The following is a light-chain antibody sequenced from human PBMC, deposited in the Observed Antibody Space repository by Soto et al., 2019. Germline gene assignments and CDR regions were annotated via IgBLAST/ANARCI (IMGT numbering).Light chain of an antibody. CDR1: SSDVGGYNY. V-gene: IGLV2-14*03. Sequence: QSALTQPASVSGSPGQSITISCTGTSSDVGGYNYVSWYQLHPGKAPKLLIYDVSFRPSGVSNRFSGSKSGNTASLTISGLQAEDESDYSCSSYTTTSTLVIFGGGTKLTVL. CDR3: SSYTTTSTLVI. CDR2: DVS. J-gene: IGLJ2*01.